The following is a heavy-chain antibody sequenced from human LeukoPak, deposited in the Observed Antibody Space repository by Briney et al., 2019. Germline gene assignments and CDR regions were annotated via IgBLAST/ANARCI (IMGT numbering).Heavy chain of an antibody. V-gene: IGHV2-5*02. Sequence: SGPTLVEPTQTLTLTCTFSGFSLSTSGVGVGWVRQPPGKALEWLAFIYWDDDKRYSPSLRSRLSISKDTSKNQVVLRMTNMDPVDTATYFCANRRAYGGNWNSGAFDTWGQGTLVSVSS. D-gene: IGHD1-20*01. CDR2: IYWDDDK. CDR3: ANRRAYGGNWNSGAFDT. CDR1: GFSLSTSGVG. J-gene: IGHJ3*02.